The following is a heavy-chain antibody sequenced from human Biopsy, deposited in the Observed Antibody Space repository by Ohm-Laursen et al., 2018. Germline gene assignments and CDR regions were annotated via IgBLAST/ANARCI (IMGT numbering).Heavy chain of an antibody. V-gene: IGHV4-61*01. J-gene: IGHJ4*02. CDR1: AASVSGGTFY. D-gene: IGHD2-15*01. CDR2: ISNSGNT. Sequence: LSLTCTVSAASVSGGTFYWGWIPQPPGKGLGWVWVISNSGNTNYNPSLKSRVTISVDTSKNQISLKLGSATVADTAVFYCARRGSGGRSFDYWGQGSLVTVSS. CDR3: ARRGSGGRSFDY.